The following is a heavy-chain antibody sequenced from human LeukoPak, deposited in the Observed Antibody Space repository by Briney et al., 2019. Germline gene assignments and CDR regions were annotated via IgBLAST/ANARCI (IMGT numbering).Heavy chain of an antibody. V-gene: IGHV5-10-1*04. CDR3: ARGVWDSGMDV. Sequence: GESLRISCKGSGYSFTSFTSYWMTWVRQMPGKGLEWMGRIDPSDSYTNYSPSFQGQVTISADKSINTAYLQWSSLKASDTAIYYCARGVWDSGMDVWGQGTTVTVSS. CDR1: GYSFTSFTSYW. CDR2: IDPSDSYT. D-gene: IGHD1-26*01. J-gene: IGHJ6*02.